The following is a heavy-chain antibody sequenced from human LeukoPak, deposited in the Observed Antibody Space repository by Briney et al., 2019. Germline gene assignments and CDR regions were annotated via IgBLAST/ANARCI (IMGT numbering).Heavy chain of an antibody. D-gene: IGHD3-3*01. V-gene: IGHV3-21*01. CDR2: ISSSSSYI. Sequence: PGGSLRLSCAASGFTFSSYSMNWVRQAPGKGLEWVSSISSSSSYIYYADSVKGRFTISRDSAKNSLYLQMNSLRAEDTAVYYCARYPTPVAWASPVLRFLEGGSGDAFDIWGQGTMVTVSS. CDR1: GFTFSSYS. J-gene: IGHJ3*02. CDR3: ARYPTPVAWASPVLRFLEGGSGDAFDI.